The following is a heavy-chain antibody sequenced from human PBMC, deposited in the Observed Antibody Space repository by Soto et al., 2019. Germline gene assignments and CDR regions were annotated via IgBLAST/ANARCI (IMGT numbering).Heavy chain of an antibody. CDR1: GFTFSSYW. J-gene: IGHJ5*02. V-gene: IGHV3-7*03. Sequence: SLRLSCAASGFTFSSYWMSWVRQAPGKGLEWVANIKQDGSEKYYVDSVKGRFTISRDNAKNSLYLQMNSLRAEDTAVYYCARDRGVYSSGWYWFDPWGQGTLVTVSS. CDR3: ARDRGVYSSGWYWFDP. D-gene: IGHD6-19*01. CDR2: IKQDGSEK.